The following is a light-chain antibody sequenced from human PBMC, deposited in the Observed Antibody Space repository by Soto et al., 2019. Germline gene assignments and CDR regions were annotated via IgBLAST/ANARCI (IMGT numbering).Light chain of an antibody. J-gene: IGKJ2*01. CDR1: QIVTSNY. CDR3: QQYSSSLPFT. Sequence: EIVLTQSPGTLSLSPGERATLSCRASQIVTSNYLAWFQQKPGQAPRHLIYGASSRATGIPDRFSGSGSGTDFTLTISRLEPEDFGVYYCQQYSSSLPFTFGQGTKLEIK. CDR2: GAS. V-gene: IGKV3-20*01.